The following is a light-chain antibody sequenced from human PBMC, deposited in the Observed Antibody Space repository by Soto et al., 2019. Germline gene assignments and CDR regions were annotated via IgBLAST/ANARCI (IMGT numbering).Light chain of an antibody. V-gene: IGLV2-14*03. Sequence: QSVLTQPASVFAPPGQSIAISGTGRSSYVGAFNYCSWYQQHPGKAPKLMIFDVSSRPSGVFDRFSGSKSGNTASLTISGRQTEDEADYYCASDTTSRTYVFGTGTKVTV. CDR2: DVS. J-gene: IGLJ1*01. CDR1: SSYVGAFNY. CDR3: ASDTTSRTYV.